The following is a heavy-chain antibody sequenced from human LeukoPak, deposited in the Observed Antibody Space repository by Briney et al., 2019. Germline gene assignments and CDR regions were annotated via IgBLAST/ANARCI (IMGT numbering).Heavy chain of an antibody. D-gene: IGHD3-3*01. CDR2: ISAYNGNT. Sequence: ASVKVSCKASGYTFTSYVISWVRQAPGQGLEWMGWISAYNGNTNYAQKLQGRVTMTTDTSTSTAYMELRSLRSDDTAVYYCARAYYDFWSGYFDYWGQGTLVTVSS. J-gene: IGHJ4*02. CDR1: GYTFTSYV. V-gene: IGHV1-18*01. CDR3: ARAYYDFWSGYFDY.